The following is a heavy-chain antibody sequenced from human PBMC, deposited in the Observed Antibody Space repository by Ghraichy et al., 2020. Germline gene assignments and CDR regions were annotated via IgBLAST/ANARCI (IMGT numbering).Heavy chain of an antibody. CDR1: GFTFSSYS. D-gene: IGHD2-15*01. Sequence: ESLNISCAASGFTFSSYSMNWVRQAPGKGLEWVSYISSSSTIYYADSVKGRFTISRDNAKNSLYLQMNSLRDEDTAVYYCASNEVVAATAEYYYYGMDVWGQGTTVTVSS. J-gene: IGHJ6*02. V-gene: IGHV3-48*02. CDR3: ASNEVVAATAEYYYYGMDV. CDR2: ISSSSTI.